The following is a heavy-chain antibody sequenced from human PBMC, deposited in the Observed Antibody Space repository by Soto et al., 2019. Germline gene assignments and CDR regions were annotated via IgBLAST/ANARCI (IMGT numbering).Heavy chain of an antibody. Sequence: SETLSLTCAVSGGSISSGGYSWSWIRQAQGKGLEWIGYIYQSGSTYYNPSLKSRVTISVDRSKSQFSLRLSSVTAADTAVYYCARDSENYYVYWGQGTLVTVSS. J-gene: IGHJ4*02. CDR2: IYQSGST. V-gene: IGHV4-30-2*02. D-gene: IGHD2-15*01. CDR1: GGSISSGGYS. CDR3: ARDSENYYVY.